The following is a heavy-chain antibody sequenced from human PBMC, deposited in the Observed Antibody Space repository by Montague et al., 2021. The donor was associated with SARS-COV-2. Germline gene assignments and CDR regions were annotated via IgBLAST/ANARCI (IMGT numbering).Heavy chain of an antibody. D-gene: IGHD2-2*01. CDR3: ARDSFVVVPAASNYYYYYGMDV. CDR2: IKQDGSER. Sequence: SLRLSCAASGFTFSNYWMSWVRQAPGKGLEWVANIKQDGSERYYVDSVKGRFTISRDNAKNSLYLQMNSLRAEDTAVYYCARDSFVVVPAASNYYYYYGMDVWGQGTTVTVSS. V-gene: IGHV3-7*01. CDR1: GFTFSNYW. J-gene: IGHJ6*02.